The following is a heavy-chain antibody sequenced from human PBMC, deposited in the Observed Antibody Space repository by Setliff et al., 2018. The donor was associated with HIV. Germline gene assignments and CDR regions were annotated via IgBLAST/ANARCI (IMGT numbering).Heavy chain of an antibody. CDR2: IKQDGSEK. D-gene: IGHD6-13*01. Sequence: GGSLRLSCAASGFTFSNFWMSWVRQAPGKGLEWVANIKQDGSEKYYVGSVKGRFTISRDNANNSLYLQMNSLRAEDTALYYCARDAPYTSSWLYYSYYYGLDVWGQGTTVTV. J-gene: IGHJ6*02. V-gene: IGHV3-7*01. CDR3: ARDAPYTSSWLYYSYYYGLDV. CDR1: GFTFSNFW.